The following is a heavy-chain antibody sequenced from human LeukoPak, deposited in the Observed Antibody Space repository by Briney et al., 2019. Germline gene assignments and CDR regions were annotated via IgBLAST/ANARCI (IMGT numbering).Heavy chain of an antibody. D-gene: IGHD2-15*01. CDR3: AKNLYCGGGSCYPSALGMDV. J-gene: IGHJ6*02. CDR1: GFTFGSYW. V-gene: IGHV3-7*03. Sequence: GGSLRLSCAASGFTFGSYWMSWVRQAPGKGLKWVANIKQDGSEKDFVSSVKGRFLITRDNAKNSMYLEMNSLRAEDTAVYYCAKNLYCGGGSCYPSALGMDVWGQGTTVTVSS. CDR2: IKQDGSEK.